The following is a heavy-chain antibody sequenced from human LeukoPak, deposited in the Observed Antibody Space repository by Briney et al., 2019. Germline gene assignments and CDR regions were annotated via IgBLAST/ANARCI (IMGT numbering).Heavy chain of an antibody. CDR1: GFTFSSYW. Sequence: GGSLRLSCAASGFTFSSYWMHWVRQAPGKGLVWVSRINSDGSSTSYADSVKGRFTISRDNAKNTLYLQMNSLRAEDTAVYYCAKDSARKSIVGSTTRGVNDYWGQGTLVPVSS. V-gene: IGHV3-74*01. D-gene: IGHD1-26*01. J-gene: IGHJ4*02. CDR2: INSDGSST. CDR3: AKDSARKSIVGSTTRGVNDY.